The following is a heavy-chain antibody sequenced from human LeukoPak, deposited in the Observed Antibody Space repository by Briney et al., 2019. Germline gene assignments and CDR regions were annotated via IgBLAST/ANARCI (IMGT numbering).Heavy chain of an antibody. CDR2: IYTSGST. CDR1: GGSISSYC. V-gene: IGHV4-4*09. J-gene: IGHJ5*02. CDR3: ARHDLPYNWFDR. Sequence: PSETLSLTCTVSGGSISSYCWSWLRQPPGKGLEWIGYIYTSGSTNYNPPLKSRVTISVDTSKNQFSLKLSSVTAADTAVYYCARHDLPYNWFDRWGQGTLVTVSS.